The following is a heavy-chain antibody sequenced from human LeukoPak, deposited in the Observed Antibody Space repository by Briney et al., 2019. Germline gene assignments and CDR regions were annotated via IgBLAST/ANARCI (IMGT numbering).Heavy chain of an antibody. J-gene: IGHJ4*02. CDR3: ARGSRGIARLDYFDY. Sequence: SETLFLTCTVSGGSISSYYWSWIRQPPGKGLEWIGYIYYSGSTNYNPSLKSRVTISVDTSKNQFSLKLSSVTAADTAVYYCARGSRGIARLDYFDYWGQGTLVTVSS. CDR2: IYYSGST. D-gene: IGHD6-13*01. V-gene: IGHV4-59*01. CDR1: GGSISSYY.